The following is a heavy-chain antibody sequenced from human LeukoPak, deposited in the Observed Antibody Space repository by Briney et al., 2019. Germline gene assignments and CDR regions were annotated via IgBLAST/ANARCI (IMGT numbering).Heavy chain of an antibody. CDR3: ARGELSTSFNNYMDV. J-gene: IGHJ6*03. CDR1: GGTFSSYA. CDR2: FIPIFGTA. Sequence: SVKVSCKASGGTFSSYAISWVRQAPGQGLEWMGGFIPIFGTANYAQKFQGRVTITADESTSTAYMELSSLRSEDTAVYYCARGELSTSFNNYMDVWGKGTTVTVSS. V-gene: IGHV1-69*01. D-gene: IGHD2-2*01.